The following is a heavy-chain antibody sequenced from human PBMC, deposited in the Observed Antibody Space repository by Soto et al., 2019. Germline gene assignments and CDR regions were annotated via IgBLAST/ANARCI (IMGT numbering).Heavy chain of an antibody. CDR3: RRDDGHCSGGSCSGVTVDI. D-gene: IGHD2-15*01. J-gene: IGHJ6*04. CDR2: INTGGSR. V-gene: IGHV3-66*01. Sequence: EVQLVESGGGLVQPGGSLRLSCAASGFTVSSKYMSWVRQAPGKGLEWVSLINTGGSRTYADSVKGRFTISRDNSENTRHLKMMSLGVEDLGVYYCRRDDGHCSGGSCSGVTVDIWGKGTAVTVSS. CDR1: GFTVSSKY.